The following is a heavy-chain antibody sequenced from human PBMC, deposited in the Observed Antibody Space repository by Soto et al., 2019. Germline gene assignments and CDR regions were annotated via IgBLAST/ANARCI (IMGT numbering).Heavy chain of an antibody. J-gene: IGHJ4*02. CDR1: GFTFSDYY. V-gene: IGHV3-11*01. CDR2: ISSSGSTI. Sequence: GGSLRLSCAASGFTFSDYYMSWIRQAPGKGLEWVSYISSSGSTIYYADSVKGRFTISRDNAKNSLYLQMNSLRAEDTAVYYCARDRPYGSGSYLPDYWGQGTLVTVSS. D-gene: IGHD3-10*01. CDR3: ARDRPYGSGSYLPDY.